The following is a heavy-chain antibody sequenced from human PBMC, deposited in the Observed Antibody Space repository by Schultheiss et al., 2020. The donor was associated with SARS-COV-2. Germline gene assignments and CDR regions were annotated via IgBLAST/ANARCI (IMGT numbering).Heavy chain of an antibody. CDR3: AREPLSLGY. Sequence: SETLSLTCAVYGGSFSDYYWSWIRQPPGKGLEWIGYIYYSGSTNYNPSLKSRVTISVDTSKNQFSLKLSSVTAADTAVYYCAREPLSLGYWGQGTLVTVSS. CDR1: GGSFSDYY. D-gene: IGHD2-2*01. V-gene: IGHV4-34*11. J-gene: IGHJ4*02. CDR2: IYYSGST.